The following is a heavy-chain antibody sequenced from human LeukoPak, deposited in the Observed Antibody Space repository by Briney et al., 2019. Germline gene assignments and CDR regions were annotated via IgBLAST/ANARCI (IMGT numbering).Heavy chain of an antibody. J-gene: IGHJ4*02. Sequence: PSETLPLTCTVSGGSISSSSYYWDWIRQPPGKGLEWIGSIYYSGSTDYNPSLKSRVTISVDTSKNQFSLKLSSVTAADTAVYYCARRPRTTVTVDYWGQGTLVTVSS. CDR2: IYYSGST. V-gene: IGHV4-39*01. CDR1: GGSISSSSYY. D-gene: IGHD4-17*01. CDR3: ARRPRTTVTVDY.